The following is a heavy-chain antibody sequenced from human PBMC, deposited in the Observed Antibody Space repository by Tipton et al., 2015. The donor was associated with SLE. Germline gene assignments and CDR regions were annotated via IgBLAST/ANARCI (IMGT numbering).Heavy chain of an antibody. D-gene: IGHD3-10*01. V-gene: IGHV3-23*01. CDR2: ISGSGGST. CDR3: AKEGDYYGSGIYRYFDL. CDR1: GFTFSSYA. J-gene: IGHJ2*01. Sequence: SLRLSCAASGFTFSSYAMSWVRQAPGKGLEWVSAISGSGGSTYYADSVKGRFTISRDNSKNTLYLQMNSLRAEDTAVYYCAKEGDYYGSGIYRYFDLWGRGTLVTVSS.